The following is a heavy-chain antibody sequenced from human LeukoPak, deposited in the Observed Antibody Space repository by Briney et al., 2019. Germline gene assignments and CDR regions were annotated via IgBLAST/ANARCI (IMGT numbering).Heavy chain of an antibody. CDR3: AKGAEIDH. CDR1: GFNFNNFA. CDR2: MTGPADTT. J-gene: IGHJ4*02. Sequence: GGSLRLSCAASGFNFNNFAMSWVRQAPGKGLEWLSAMTGPADTTYYAESVKGRFTISRDYSKSMVFLQINSLRVEDTAIYYCAKGAEIDHWGQGTLVTVPS. V-gene: IGHV3-23*01.